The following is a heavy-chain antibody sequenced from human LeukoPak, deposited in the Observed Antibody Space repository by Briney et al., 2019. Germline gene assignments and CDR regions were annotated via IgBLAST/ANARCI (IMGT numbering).Heavy chain of an antibody. CDR1: GFTVSGNY. CDR3: TRDSAPPTVAHY. CDR2: IDSGGRT. Sequence: GGSLRLSCAASGFTVSGNYMSWVRQAPGKGLEWVSIIDSGGRTSHADSVKGRFTMSRDNSKNTLYLQMNTPRAEDTAVYYCTRDSAPPTVAHYWGQGTLVTVSS. D-gene: IGHD4-23*01. J-gene: IGHJ4*02. V-gene: IGHV3-66*01.